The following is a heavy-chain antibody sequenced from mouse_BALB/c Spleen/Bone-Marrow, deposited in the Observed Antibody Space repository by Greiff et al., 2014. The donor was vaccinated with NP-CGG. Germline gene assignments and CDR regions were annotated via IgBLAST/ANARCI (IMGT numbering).Heavy chain of an antibody. Sequence: VQLVESGPEVVRPGVSEKISCKGSGHTFTDYAMHWVKQSHAKSLEWIGLISTYNGNTNYNQKFKGKATMTVDKSSSTAYMELARLTSEDSAIYYCARDLLRSHFDYWGQGTTLTVSS. J-gene: IGHJ2*01. CDR1: GHTFTDYA. D-gene: IGHD1-1*01. CDR2: ISTYNGNT. V-gene: IGHV1-67*01. CDR3: ARDLLRSHFDY.